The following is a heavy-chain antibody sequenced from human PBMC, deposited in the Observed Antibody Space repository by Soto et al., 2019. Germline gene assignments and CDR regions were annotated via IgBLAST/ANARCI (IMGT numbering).Heavy chain of an antibody. V-gene: IGHV3-53*04. D-gene: IGHD1-7*01. J-gene: IGHJ5*02. CDR1: GFTVSSNY. CDR3: ARCQGNWNYRRNWFDP. Sequence: GGSLRLSCAASGFTVSSNYMSWVRQAPGKGLEWVSVIYSGGSTYYAYSVKGRFTISSHNSKNTLYLQMNSLRAEDTAVYYCARCQGNWNYRRNWFDPWGQGTLVTVSS. CDR2: IYSGGST.